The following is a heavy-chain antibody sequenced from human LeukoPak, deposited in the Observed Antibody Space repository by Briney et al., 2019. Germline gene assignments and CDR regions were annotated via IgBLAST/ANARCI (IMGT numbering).Heavy chain of an antibody. CDR2: IYSGGDT. CDR1: GFTVSSNY. CDR3: AREGHYFDS. V-gene: IGHV3-66*01. Sequence: GGSPRLSCAASGFTVSSNYMDWVRQAPGKGLEWVSLIYSGGDTYHADSVRGRFTLSRDNSKNTLYLQMNSLRAEDTAVYYCAREGHYFDSWGQGTLVTVSS. J-gene: IGHJ4*02.